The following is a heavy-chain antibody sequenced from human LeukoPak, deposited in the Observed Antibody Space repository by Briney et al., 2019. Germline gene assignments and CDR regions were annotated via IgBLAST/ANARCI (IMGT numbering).Heavy chain of an antibody. V-gene: IGHV1-69*01. J-gene: IGHJ5*02. CDR2: FIPILGTP. CDR3: AGSSHQRNWFDP. CDR1: GGTFRSYG. Sequence: SVRVSCKTSGGTFRSYGLNWVRQAPGQGLEWMGGFIPILGTPKYAQNLQGRVTITADGSTSTGYMELSSLRFEDTAVYYCAGSSHQRNWFDPWGQGTLVIVSS. D-gene: IGHD1-26*01.